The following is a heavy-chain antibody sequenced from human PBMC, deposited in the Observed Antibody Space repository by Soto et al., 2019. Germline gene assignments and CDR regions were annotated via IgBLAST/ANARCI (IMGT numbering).Heavy chain of an antibody. J-gene: IGHJ4*01. Sequence: CSFCGLSLVSFSVGGGLVRQPPGKALEWLALISWNDDKRYSPSLKNRLTITKDTSKNQVVLTMTNLDPVDTATYYCAHYLGPPQYYFDYWGQGTLFNVS. CDR1: GLSLVSFSVG. V-gene: IGHV2-5*01. CDR2: ISWNDDK. D-gene: IGHD3-16*02. CDR3: AHYLGPPQYYFDY.